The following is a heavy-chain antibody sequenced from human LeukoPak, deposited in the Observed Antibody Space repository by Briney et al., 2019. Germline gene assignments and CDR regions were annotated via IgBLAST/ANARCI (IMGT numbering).Heavy chain of an antibody. D-gene: IGHD6-19*01. Sequence: GGSLTLSCVACGLTLSVAGMHWDREAPGKGAEWVSAIIGGGASSYYADSVTGRFTISRDNYKSTLYLQMNRPRGEDRGIYCAKRVYSGSTCYPVDSWGQGTRVTVSS. V-gene: IGHV3-23*01. J-gene: IGHJ4*02. CDR2: IIGGGASS. CDR3: AKRVYSGSTCYPVDS. CDR1: GLTLSVAG.